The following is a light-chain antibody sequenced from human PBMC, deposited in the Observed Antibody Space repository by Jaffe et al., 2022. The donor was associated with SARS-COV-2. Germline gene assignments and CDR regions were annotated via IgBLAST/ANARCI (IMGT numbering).Light chain of an antibody. J-gene: IGKJ1*01. V-gene: IGKV1-5*03. CDR1: QSINSW. Sequence: DIQMTQSPSTLSASVGDRVTITCRASQSINSWLAWYQQKPGKAPKLLISKASNLERGVPSRFSGSGSGTEFTLTISCLQPDDFAAYYCQQYIIYPRTFGQGTKVEIK. CDR2: KAS. CDR3: QQYIIYPRT.